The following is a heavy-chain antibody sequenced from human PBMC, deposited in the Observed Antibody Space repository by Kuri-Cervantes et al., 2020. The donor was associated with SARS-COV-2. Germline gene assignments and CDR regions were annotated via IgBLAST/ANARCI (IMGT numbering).Heavy chain of an antibody. Sequence: ESLKISCTVSGGSISSYYWSWIRQPPGKGLEWIGYIYYSGSTNYNPSLKSRVTISVDTSKNQFSLKLSSVTAADTAVYYCARLGGYCSGGSCYYNWFDPWGQGTLVTVSS. J-gene: IGHJ5*02. CDR2: IYYSGST. V-gene: IGHV4-59*08. CDR3: ARLGGYCSGGSCYYNWFDP. D-gene: IGHD2-15*01. CDR1: GGSISSYY.